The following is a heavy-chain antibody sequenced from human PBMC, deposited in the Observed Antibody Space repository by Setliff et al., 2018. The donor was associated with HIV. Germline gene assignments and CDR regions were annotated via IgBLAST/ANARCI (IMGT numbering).Heavy chain of an antibody. Sequence: TLSLTCSVSGDSTSNSYWSWIRQPAGKGLEWIGRLHASGNTNYNPSLKSRVTMSIDTSKNQLSLRLTSVTAADTAVYYCARDVLKSNYLGYYYYLDVWGKGTTVTVSS. CDR1: GDSTSNSY. CDR3: ARDVLKSNYLGYYYYLDV. D-gene: IGHD3-9*01. J-gene: IGHJ6*03. CDR2: LHASGNT. V-gene: IGHV4-4*07.